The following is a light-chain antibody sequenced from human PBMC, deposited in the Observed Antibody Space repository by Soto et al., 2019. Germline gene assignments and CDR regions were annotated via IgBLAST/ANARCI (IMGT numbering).Light chain of an antibody. CDR1: SGHSSYA. CDR2: LNSDGSH. V-gene: IGLV4-69*01. CDR3: VSWDDSLSGLV. Sequence: QSVLTQSPSASASLGASVKLTCTLSSGHSSYAIAWHQQQPEKGPRYLMKLNSDGSHSKGDGIPDRFSGSSSGAERYLTISSLQSEDEADYYCVSWDDSLSGLVFGTGTKVTVL. J-gene: IGLJ1*01.